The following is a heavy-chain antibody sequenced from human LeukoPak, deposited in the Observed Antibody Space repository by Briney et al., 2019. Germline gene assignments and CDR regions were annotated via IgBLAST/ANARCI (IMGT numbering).Heavy chain of an antibody. CDR2: MNPNSGNT. V-gene: IGHV1-8*01. J-gene: IGHJ4*02. Sequence: GASVKVSCKASGYTFTSYDINWVRQATGQGLEWMGWMNPNSGNTGYAQKFQGRVTMTRNTSISTAYMELSSLRSEDTAVYYCARVAPNRRYCSGGTCLNSFAYWGQGTLVTVSS. CDR1: GYTFTSYD. CDR3: ARVAPNRRYCSGGTCLNSFAY. D-gene: IGHD2-15*01.